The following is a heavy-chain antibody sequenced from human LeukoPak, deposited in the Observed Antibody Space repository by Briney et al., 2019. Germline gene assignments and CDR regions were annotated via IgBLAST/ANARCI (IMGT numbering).Heavy chain of an antibody. CDR1: GFTFSNAW. CDR2: IKSKTDGGTT. D-gene: IGHD6-6*01. J-gene: IGHJ4*02. Sequence: GGPLRLSCAASGFTFSNAWMSWVRQAPGKGLEWVGRIKSKTDGGTTDYAAPVKGRFTISRDDSKNTLYLQMNSLKTEDTAVYYCTTGPAARRSRYYFDYWGQGTLVTVSS. CDR3: TTGPAARRSRYYFDY. V-gene: IGHV3-15*01.